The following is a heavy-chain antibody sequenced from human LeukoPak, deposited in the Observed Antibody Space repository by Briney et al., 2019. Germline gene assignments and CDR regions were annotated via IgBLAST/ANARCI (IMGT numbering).Heavy chain of an antibody. V-gene: IGHV1-69*13. CDR2: IIPIFGTA. Sequence: SVKVSCKASGGTFSSYAISWVRQAPGQRLEWMGGIIPIFGTANYAQKFQGRVTITADESTSTDYMELSSLRSEDTAVYYCARDKGIAAAGTTWGQGTLVTVSS. CDR1: GGTFSSYA. J-gene: IGHJ5*02. CDR3: ARDKGIAAAGTT. D-gene: IGHD6-13*01.